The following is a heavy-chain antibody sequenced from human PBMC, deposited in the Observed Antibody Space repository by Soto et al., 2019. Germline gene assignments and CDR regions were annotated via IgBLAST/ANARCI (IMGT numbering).Heavy chain of an antibody. J-gene: IGHJ4*02. Sequence: SETLCLSWSVSEGSIGSYDWSWIRQPPGKGLEWIGYIYYSGSTNYNPSLKSRVTISVDTSKNQFSLKLSSVTAADTAVYYCAREAEYYDSSGYSKRFDYWGQGTLVTVSS. CDR1: EGSIGSYD. D-gene: IGHD3-22*01. V-gene: IGHV4-59*01. CDR3: AREAEYYDSSGYSKRFDY. CDR2: IYYSGST.